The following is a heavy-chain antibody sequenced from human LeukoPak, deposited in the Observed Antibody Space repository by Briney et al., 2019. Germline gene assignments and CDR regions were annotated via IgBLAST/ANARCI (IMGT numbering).Heavy chain of an antibody. CDR2: ISGGGGAT. CDR3: AKGRTSSSYSSVSS. J-gene: IGHJ5*02. D-gene: IGHD2-15*01. CDR1: GFTFSSYA. Sequence: PGGSLRLSCAASGFTFSSYAMSWVRQAPGKGLEWVSVISGGGGATYYAGSVKGRFTISRDDSENTLYLQMNSLRAEDTAVYYCAKGRTSSSYSSVSSWGQGTLVTVSP. V-gene: IGHV3-23*01.